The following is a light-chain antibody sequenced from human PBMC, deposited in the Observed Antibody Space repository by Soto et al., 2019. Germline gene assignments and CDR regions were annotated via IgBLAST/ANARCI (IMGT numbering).Light chain of an antibody. CDR3: QQSYSTPIT. CDR2: AAS. V-gene: IGKV1-39*01. Sequence: DIQMTQSPSSLSASVGERVTITCRASQSISNYLNWYQQKPGKAPKVLIYAASNLQSGVPSRFSGSGSGTDFTLTISSPQPEDFATYYCQQSYSTPITFGQGTRLEI. CDR1: QSISNY. J-gene: IGKJ5*01.